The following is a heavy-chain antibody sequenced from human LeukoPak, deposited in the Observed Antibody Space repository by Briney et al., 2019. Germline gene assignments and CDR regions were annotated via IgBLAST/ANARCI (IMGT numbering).Heavy chain of an antibody. D-gene: IGHD3-3*01. Sequence: SETLSLTCAAYGGSLSNYYWTWLRQPPGKGLEWIGEIDHSGSSHYNPSLKSRVTISVDTSKNQLSLKLSSATAADTAVYYCARGLEDRISIFGVVKFYYFDFWGQGTLVTVSS. V-gene: IGHV4-34*01. CDR1: GGSLSNYY. J-gene: IGHJ4*02. CDR3: ARGLEDRISIFGVVKFYYFDF. CDR2: IDHSGSS.